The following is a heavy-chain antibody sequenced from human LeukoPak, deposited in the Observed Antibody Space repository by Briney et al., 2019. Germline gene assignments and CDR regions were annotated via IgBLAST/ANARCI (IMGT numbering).Heavy chain of an antibody. Sequence: GGSLRLSCAASGFAFRSTWMHWVRQVPGEGLVCVSRINSDGTLTTNADSVKGRFTISRDNSKNTLYLQMNSLRAEDTAVYYCARGGQTYYYGSGSYHFDYWGQGTLVTVSS. CDR2: INSDGTLT. V-gene: IGHV3-74*01. J-gene: IGHJ4*02. CDR1: GFAFRSTW. CDR3: ARGGQTYYYGSGSYHFDY. D-gene: IGHD3-10*01.